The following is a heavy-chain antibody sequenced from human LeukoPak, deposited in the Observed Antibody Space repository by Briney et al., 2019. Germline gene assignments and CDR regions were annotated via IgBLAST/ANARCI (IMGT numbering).Heavy chain of an antibody. J-gene: IGHJ4*02. CDR2: IYYSGST. CDR3: ARDVRGVIH. Sequence: SETRSLTCTVSGGSISSYYWSWIRQPPGKGLEWIGYIYYSGSTNYNPSLKSRVTISVDTSKNQFSLKLSSVTAADTAVYYCARDVRGVIHWGQGTLVTVSS. V-gene: IGHV4-59*01. CDR1: GGSISSYY. D-gene: IGHD3-10*02.